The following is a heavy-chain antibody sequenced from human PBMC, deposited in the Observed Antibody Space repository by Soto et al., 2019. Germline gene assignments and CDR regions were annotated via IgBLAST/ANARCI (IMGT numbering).Heavy chain of an antibody. J-gene: IGHJ4*02. Sequence: EVKVLESGGGLVQPGGSLRLSCATSGFTFSLYPMNWVRQAPGKGLEWVSGISAGGDSTYCADSVKGRFTIFRDNSKNSVYLQMNSLRVEDTAVYYCARRVWGQGTLVTVSS. CDR3: ARRV. CDR1: GFTFSLYP. CDR2: ISAGGDST. V-gene: IGHV3-23*01.